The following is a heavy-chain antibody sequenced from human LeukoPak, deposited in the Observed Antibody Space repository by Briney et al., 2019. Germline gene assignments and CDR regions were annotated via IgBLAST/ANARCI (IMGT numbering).Heavy chain of an antibody. CDR1: GGSISSGGYY. D-gene: IGHD3-9*01. CDR3: ARDGWYDILTGYPI. V-gene: IGHV4-31*03. J-gene: IGHJ3*02. Sequence: SETLSLTCTVSGGSISSGGYYWSWIRQHPGKGLEWIGYIYYSGSTYYNPSLKSRVTISVDTSKNQFSLKLSSVTAADTAVYYCARDGWYDILTGYPIWGQGTMVTLSS. CDR2: IYYSGST.